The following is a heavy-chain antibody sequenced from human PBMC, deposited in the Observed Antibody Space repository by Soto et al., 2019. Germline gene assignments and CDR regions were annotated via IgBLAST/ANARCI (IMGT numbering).Heavy chain of an antibody. CDR3: ARDRTLYSGYDFDY. Sequence: EVQLVESGGGLVQPGGSLRLSCAASGFTFSSYSMNWVRQAPGKGLEWVSYISSSSSTIYYADSVKGRFTISRYNAKNSLYLQMNSLRDEDTAVYYCARDRTLYSGYDFDYWGQGTLVTVSS. J-gene: IGHJ4*02. CDR1: GFTFSSYS. CDR2: ISSSSSTI. D-gene: IGHD5-12*01. V-gene: IGHV3-48*02.